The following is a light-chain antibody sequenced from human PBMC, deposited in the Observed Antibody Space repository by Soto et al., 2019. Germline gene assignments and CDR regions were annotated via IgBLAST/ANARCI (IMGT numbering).Light chain of an antibody. CDR1: QSVSFSPKNQNY. CDR3: QQYNTIPWT. J-gene: IGKJ1*01. V-gene: IGKV4-1*01. Sequence: DIVRTQSPYSLAVCLGEWATINCKSVQSVSFSPKNQNYLAWYQQKAGQPPKLLIYWASTRESGVPDRFRGSGSGTDFTLTINNLQAEDVAVYYCQQYNTIPWTFGQGTKVDIK. CDR2: WAS.